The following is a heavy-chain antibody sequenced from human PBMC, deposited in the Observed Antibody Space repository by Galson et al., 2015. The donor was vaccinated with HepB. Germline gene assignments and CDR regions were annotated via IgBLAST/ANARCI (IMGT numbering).Heavy chain of an antibody. J-gene: IGHJ1*01. Sequence: SVKVSCKASGYTFTNYGFSWVRQAPGQGLEWMGWISAYNGDTNYAQNLQGRVTMTTDTSTSTVYMELRNLTSDDTAVYYCARTADDYEHFQHWGQGTLVTVSS. V-gene: IGHV1-18*01. CDR1: GYTFTNYG. CDR2: ISAYNGDT. CDR3: ARTADDYEHFQH. D-gene: IGHD4-17*01.